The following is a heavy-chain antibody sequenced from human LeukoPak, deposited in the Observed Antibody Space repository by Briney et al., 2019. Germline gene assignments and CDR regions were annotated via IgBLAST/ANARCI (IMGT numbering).Heavy chain of an antibody. CDR2: ISSSGSTI. Sequence: GGSLRLSCAASGFTFSSYEMNWVRQAPGKGLEWVSYISSSGSTIYYADSAKGRFTISRDNAKNALYLQMNSLRAEDTAVYYCAKAPGGRFDYWGQGTLVTVSS. V-gene: IGHV3-48*03. CDR1: GFTFSSYE. J-gene: IGHJ4*02. D-gene: IGHD1-26*01. CDR3: AKAPGGRFDY.